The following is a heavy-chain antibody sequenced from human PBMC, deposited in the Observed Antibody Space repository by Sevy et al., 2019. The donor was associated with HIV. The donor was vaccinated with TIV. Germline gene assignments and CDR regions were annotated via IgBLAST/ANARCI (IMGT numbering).Heavy chain of an antibody. Sequence: SETLSLSCTVSGDSITSNNYYWGWIRQPPGKGLEWIGSVYYSGSAYYNPSLKSRLAMSVDTATNEFSLRLTSVTAADMGVYHCARHRTYGGRGYFPYYFYSWGQGTLVTVSS. CDR3: ARHRTYGGRGYFPYYFYS. J-gene: IGHJ4*02. D-gene: IGHD3-22*01. CDR2: VYYSGSA. V-gene: IGHV4-39*01. CDR1: GDSITSNNYY.